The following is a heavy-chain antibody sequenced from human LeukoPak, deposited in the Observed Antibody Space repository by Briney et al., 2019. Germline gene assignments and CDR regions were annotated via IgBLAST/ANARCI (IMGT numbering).Heavy chain of an antibody. D-gene: IGHD3-22*01. CDR2: ISWNSGSI. CDR1: GFTFDDYA. CDR3: AKDWHYDSSAFDY. V-gene: IGHV3-9*01. Sequence: GGCLRLSCAASGFTFDDYAMHWVRQAPGKGLEWVSGISWNSGSIGYADSVKGRFTISRDNAKNSLYLQMNSLRAEDTALYYCAKDWHYDSSAFDYWGQGTLVTVSS. J-gene: IGHJ4*02.